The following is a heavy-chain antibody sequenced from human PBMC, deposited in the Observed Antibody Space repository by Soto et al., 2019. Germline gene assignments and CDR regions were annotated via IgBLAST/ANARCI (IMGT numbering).Heavy chain of an antibody. J-gene: IGHJ4*02. D-gene: IGHD6-25*01. CDR3: ARDPNTVQRGLDY. CDR2: INDRGST. CDR1: GGSFSGYF. V-gene: IGHV4-34*02. Sequence: QVQLQQWGAGLLKPSETLSLTCAVYGGSFSGYFWRWIRQPPGKGLEWIGEINDRGSTNYNPSLKSRVTISVDTSKNQFSLKMTSVTAADTAIYYCARDPNTVQRGLDYWGQATLVTGSS.